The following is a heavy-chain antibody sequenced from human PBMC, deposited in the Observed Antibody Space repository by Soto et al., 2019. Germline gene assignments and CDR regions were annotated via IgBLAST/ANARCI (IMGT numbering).Heavy chain of an antibody. CDR2: ISVDSETI. V-gene: IGHV3-48*02. J-gene: IGHJ4*02. D-gene: IGHD3-10*01. Sequence: EVQLAESGGGLVQVGGSLRLSCVVSGLSFSDHAMNWVRQAPGKGLDWVSYISVDSETIYYADSVKGRFTISRDNAKNSLYLQMNSLRDEDTAVYYCASYGSGSHLRDPFDYWGQGTLVTVSS. CDR1: GLSFSDHA. CDR3: ASYGSGSHLRDPFDY.